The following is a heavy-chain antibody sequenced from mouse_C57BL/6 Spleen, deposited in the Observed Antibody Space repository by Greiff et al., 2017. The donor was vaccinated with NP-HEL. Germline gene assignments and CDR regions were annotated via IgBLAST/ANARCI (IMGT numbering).Heavy chain of an antibody. CDR1: GFTFSNYW. Sequence: EVQGVESGGGLVQPGGSMKLSCVASGFTFSNYWMNWVRQSPEKGLEWVAQIRLKSDNYATHYAESVKGRFTISRDDSKSSVYLQMNNLRAEDTGSYYCTDYDYEGSVAYWGQGTLVTVSA. D-gene: IGHD2-4*01. J-gene: IGHJ3*01. CDR2: IRLKSDNYAT. V-gene: IGHV6-3*01. CDR3: TDYDYEGSVAY.